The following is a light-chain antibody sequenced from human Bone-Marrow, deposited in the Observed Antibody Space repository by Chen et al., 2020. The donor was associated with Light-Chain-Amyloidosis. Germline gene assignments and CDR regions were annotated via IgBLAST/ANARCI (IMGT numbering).Light chain of an antibody. CDR1: QTISSNY. J-gene: IGKJ4*01. Sequence: DIVLTQSPGTLSLSPGEGANLSCRASQTISSNYLTWYQQKFGQAPRRLIYGSSSRATGIPDRFTGSGSGTDFTLTINRLEPEDFAMYYCQQYGTSPLTFGGGTKVEIK. CDR3: QQYGTSPLT. V-gene: IGKV3-20*01. CDR2: GSS.